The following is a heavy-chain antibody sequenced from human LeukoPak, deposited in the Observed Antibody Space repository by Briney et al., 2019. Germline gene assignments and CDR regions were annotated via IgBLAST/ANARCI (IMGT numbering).Heavy chain of an antibody. CDR2: IYSGGST. CDR3: ARDVGQWEKRWVFYYYGMDV. CDR1: GFTVSSNY. J-gene: IGHJ6*02. Sequence: GGSLRLSCAASGFTVSSNYMSWVRQAPGKGLEWVSVIYSGGSTYYADSVKCRFTISRDNSKNTLYLQMNSLRAEDTAVYYCARDVGQWEKRWVFYYYGMDVWGQGTTVTVSS. V-gene: IGHV3-66*01. D-gene: IGHD1-26*01.